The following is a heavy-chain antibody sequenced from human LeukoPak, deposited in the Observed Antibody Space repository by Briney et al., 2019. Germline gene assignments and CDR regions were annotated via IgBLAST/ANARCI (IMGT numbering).Heavy chain of an antibody. J-gene: IGHJ4*02. V-gene: IGHV3-43*01. Sequence: GGSLRLSCAASGFTFDDYTMHWVRQAPGKGLEWVSLISWDGGSTYYADSVKGRFTISRDNSKNSLYLQMNSLRTEDTALYYFAKNNWGAGGTGAFLLDYWGQGTLVTVSS. CDR1: GFTFDDYT. CDR3: AKNNWGAGGTGAFLLDY. CDR2: ISWDGGST. D-gene: IGHD6-13*01.